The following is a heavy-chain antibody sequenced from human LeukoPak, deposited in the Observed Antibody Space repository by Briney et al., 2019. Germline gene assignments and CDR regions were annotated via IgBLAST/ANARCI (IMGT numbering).Heavy chain of an antibody. V-gene: IGHV4-30-4*08. CDR1: GFTFSSYS. D-gene: IGHD2-15*01. CDR2: IYYSGST. J-gene: IGHJ4*02. Sequence: LRLSCAASGFTFSSYSMNWVRQTPGKGLEWIGYIYYSGSTLYNPSLKSRFTTSIDTSKNQISLKVTSVTAADTAVYFCARSHRYCTSGSCHSFAYWGQGTLVTVSS. CDR3: ARSHRYCTSGSCHSFAY.